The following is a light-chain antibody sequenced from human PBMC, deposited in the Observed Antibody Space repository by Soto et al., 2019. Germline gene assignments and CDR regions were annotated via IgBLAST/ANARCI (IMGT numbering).Light chain of an antibody. CDR3: PQRSNWPLT. V-gene: IGKV3-11*01. J-gene: IGKJ4*01. CDR1: QSVFSS. CDR2: DAS. Sequence: EIVLTQSPVTLSLSPGERATLSCRASQSVFSSLAWYQQKPGQAPRLLIYDASTRATAIPARFRGSGSGTDFTLTISSLEPEVFAVYYCPQRSNWPLTFGGGTKVEIK.